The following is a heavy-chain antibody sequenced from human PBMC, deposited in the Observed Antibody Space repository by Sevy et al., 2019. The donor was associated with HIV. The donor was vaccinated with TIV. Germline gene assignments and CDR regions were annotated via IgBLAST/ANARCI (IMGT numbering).Heavy chain of an antibody. CDR2: IWYDGSNK. V-gene: IGHV3-33*01. D-gene: IGHD3-22*01. J-gene: IGHJ4*02. Sequence: GGSLRPSCAASGFTFSSYGMHWVRQAPGKGLEWVAVIWYDGSNKYYADSVKGRFTISRDNSKNMLYLQMNSLRAEDTAVYYCAMNYYDSSGSSFLFDYWGQGTLVTVSS. CDR3: AMNYYDSSGSSFLFDY. CDR1: GFTFSSYG.